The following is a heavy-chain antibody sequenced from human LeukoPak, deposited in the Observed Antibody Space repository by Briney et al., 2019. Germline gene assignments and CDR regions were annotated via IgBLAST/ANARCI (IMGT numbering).Heavy chain of an antibody. J-gene: IGHJ3*01. Sequence: PGGFLRLSCAASGFTLSDNYMTWIRQAPGKGLEWVSHISSSGENIFYADSLKGRFTISRDSAKNSLYLQMNSLRVEDTAMYYCARDNPGSSFAFDLWGQGTMVTVSS. CDR2: ISSSGENI. D-gene: IGHD6-6*01. CDR3: ARDNPGSSFAFDL. CDR1: GFTLSDNY. V-gene: IGHV3-11*04.